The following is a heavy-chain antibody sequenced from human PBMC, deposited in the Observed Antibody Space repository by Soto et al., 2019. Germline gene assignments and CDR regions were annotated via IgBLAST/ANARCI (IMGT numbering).Heavy chain of an antibody. D-gene: IGHD4-17*01. CDR2: IGTAGDT. CDR1: GFTFSSYD. CDR3: ARSPNYGDLADAFDI. Sequence: GGSLRLSCAASGFTFSSYDMHWVRQATGKGLEWVSAIGTAGDTYYPGSVKGRFTISRENAKNSLYLQMNSLRAGDTAVYYCARSPNYGDLADAFDIWGQGTMVTVSS. J-gene: IGHJ3*02. V-gene: IGHV3-13*01.